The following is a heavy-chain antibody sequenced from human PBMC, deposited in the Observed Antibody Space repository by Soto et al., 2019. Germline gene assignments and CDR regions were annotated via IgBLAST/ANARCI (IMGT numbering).Heavy chain of an antibody. V-gene: IGHV5-10-1*01. CDR2: IDPSDSYT. CDR1: GYSFTSYW. CDR3: ARLDSCSSTSCYTWASGYYGMDV. J-gene: IGHJ6*02. D-gene: IGHD2-2*02. Sequence: PGESLKISCQGSGYSFTSYWISWVRQMPGKGLEWMGRIDPSDSYTNYSPFFQCHVTISADKSISTAYLQWSSLKASDPAMYYCARLDSCSSTSCYTWASGYYGMDVWGQGTTVTVSS.